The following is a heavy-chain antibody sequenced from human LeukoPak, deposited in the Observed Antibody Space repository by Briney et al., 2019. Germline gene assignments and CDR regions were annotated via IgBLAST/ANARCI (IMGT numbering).Heavy chain of an antibody. CDR1: GFTFSSYG. CDR2: ISYDGSNK. V-gene: IGHV3-30*03. J-gene: IGHJ3*02. CDR3: ARDLDYDFWSGYPNHDAFDI. Sequence: RTGGSLRLSCAASGFTFSSYGMHWVRQAPGKGLEWVAVISYDGSNKYYADSVKGRFTISRDNSKNTLCLQMNSLRAEDTAVYYCARDLDYDFWSGYPNHDAFDIWGQGTMVTVSS. D-gene: IGHD3-3*01.